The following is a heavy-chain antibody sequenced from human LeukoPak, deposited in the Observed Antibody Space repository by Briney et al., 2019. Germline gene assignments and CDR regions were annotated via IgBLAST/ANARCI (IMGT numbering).Heavy chain of an antibody. D-gene: IGHD3-10*01. CDR1: GFTFDDYA. CDR3: ARDGWFGELPYFDY. Sequence: PGGSLRLSCAASGFTFDDYAMHWVRQAPGKGLEWVSGISWNSGSIGYADSVKGRFTISRDNAKNSLYLQMNSLRAEDTAVYYCARDGWFGELPYFDYWGQGTLVTVSS. J-gene: IGHJ4*02. V-gene: IGHV3-9*01. CDR2: ISWNSGSI.